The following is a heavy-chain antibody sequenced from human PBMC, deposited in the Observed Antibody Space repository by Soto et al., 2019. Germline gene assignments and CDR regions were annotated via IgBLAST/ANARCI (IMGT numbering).Heavy chain of an antibody. CDR1: GFTFSSYG. CDR3: ARGENSSSAGLYYYYGMDV. D-gene: IGHD6-6*01. V-gene: IGHV3-33*01. CDR2: IWYDGSNK. Sequence: SLRLSCAASGFTFSSYGMHWVRQAPGKGLEWVAVIWYDGSNKYYADSVKGRFTISRDNSKNTLYLQMNSLRAEDAAVYYCARGENSSSAGLYYYYGMDVWGQGTTVTVSS. J-gene: IGHJ6*02.